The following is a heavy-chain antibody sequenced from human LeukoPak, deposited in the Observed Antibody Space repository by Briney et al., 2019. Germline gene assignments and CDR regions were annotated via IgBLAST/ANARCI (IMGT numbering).Heavy chain of an antibody. J-gene: IGHJ4*02. Sequence: ASVKVSCKASGYTFTSYGISWVRRAPGQGLEWMGWISAYNGNTNYAQKLQGRVTMTTDTSTSTAYMELRSLRSDDTAVYYCAREWELLSGMLYYFDYWGQGTLVTVSS. CDR3: AREWELLSGMLYYFDY. CDR1: GYTFTSYG. D-gene: IGHD1-26*01. V-gene: IGHV1-18*01. CDR2: ISAYNGNT.